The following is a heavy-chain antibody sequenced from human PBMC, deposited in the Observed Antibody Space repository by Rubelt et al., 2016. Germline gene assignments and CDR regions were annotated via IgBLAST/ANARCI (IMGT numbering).Heavy chain of an antibody. D-gene: IGHD2-15*01. CDR3: ARGCSYWVDY. CDR1: GFTFSNYW. J-gene: IGHJ4*02. CDR2: IKQDGSEM. Sequence: VQLVESGGGVVQPGGSLRLSCAASGFTFSNYWMSWVRQAPGKRLEWVANIKQDGSEMYHVDSVRGRFTISSDNAKNSLDLELNGLRAEDTAVYYCARGCSYWVDYWGQGTLVTVYS. V-gene: IGHV3-7*01.